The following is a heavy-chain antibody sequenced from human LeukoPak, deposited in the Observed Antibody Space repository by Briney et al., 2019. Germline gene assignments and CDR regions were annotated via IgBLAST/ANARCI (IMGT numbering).Heavy chain of an antibody. J-gene: IGHJ4*02. Sequence: PSEALSLTCTVSGGSMSPYHWGWIRQPPGKGLEWTGYIYYSGSTNYNPSLNSRVTISVDTSKNQFSLRLSSVTAADTAIYYCARAVSGRFDYWGQGTLVTVSS. V-gene: IGHV4-59*08. CDR1: GGSMSPYH. D-gene: IGHD6-19*01. CDR2: IYYSGST. CDR3: ARAVSGRFDY.